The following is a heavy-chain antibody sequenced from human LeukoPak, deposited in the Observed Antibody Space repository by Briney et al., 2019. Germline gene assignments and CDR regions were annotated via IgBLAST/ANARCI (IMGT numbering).Heavy chain of an antibody. CDR1: GYTFTGYY. CDR3: AREARVYCTNGVCSKKLINYFDY. D-gene: IGHD2-8*01. V-gene: IGHV1-2*06. CDR2: INPNTGGT. J-gene: IGHJ4*02. Sequence: ASVKVSCKASGYTFTGYYMHWVRQAPGQGLEWVGRINPNTGGTEYAQKFQGRVTMTRDTSISTAYMELSRLRSDDTAVYYCAREARVYCTNGVCSKKLINYFDYWGQGTLVTVSS.